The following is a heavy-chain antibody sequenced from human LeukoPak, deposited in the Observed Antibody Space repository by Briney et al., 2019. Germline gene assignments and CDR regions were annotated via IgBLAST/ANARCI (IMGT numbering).Heavy chain of an antibody. Sequence: SETLSLTCAVYGGSFSGYYWSWIRQPPGKRLEWIGEINHSGSTNYNPSLKSRVTISVDTSKNQFSLKLSSVTAADTAVYYCARGGPGTDIVVVVAATSPEYYFDYWGQGTLVTVSS. V-gene: IGHV4-34*01. J-gene: IGHJ4*02. D-gene: IGHD2-15*01. CDR2: INHSGST. CDR3: ARGGPGTDIVVVVAATSPEYYFDY. CDR1: GGSFSGYY.